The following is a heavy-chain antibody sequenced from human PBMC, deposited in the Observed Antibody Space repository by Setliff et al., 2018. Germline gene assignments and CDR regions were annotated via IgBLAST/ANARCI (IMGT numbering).Heavy chain of an antibody. CDR1: GFSFSNSW. CDR3: LRSVED. V-gene: IGHV3-7*03. J-gene: IGHJ6*04. Sequence: LRLSCTVSGFSFSNSWMNWVRQAPGKGLEWVANIRPDGSHKAYVDSVKGRFTISRDNAKNSLYLQMNSLRAEDTAVYYCLRSVEDWGKGTTVTVSS. CDR2: IRPDGSHK.